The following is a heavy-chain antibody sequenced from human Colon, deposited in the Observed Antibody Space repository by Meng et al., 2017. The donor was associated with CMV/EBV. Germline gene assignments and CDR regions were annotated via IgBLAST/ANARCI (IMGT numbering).Heavy chain of an antibody. D-gene: IGHD2/OR15-2a*01. J-gene: IGHJ4*02. Sequence: PGASVNVSCTASGYTFTGYYLHWVRQAPGQGLEWMGWINPNNGGTSYAQKFQGRVTMTRDTSISTAYMELSRLRSDDTAIYYCALSNYWGQGTLVTVSS. CDR1: GYTFTGYY. CDR3: ALSNY. V-gene: IGHV1-2*02. CDR2: INPNNGGT.